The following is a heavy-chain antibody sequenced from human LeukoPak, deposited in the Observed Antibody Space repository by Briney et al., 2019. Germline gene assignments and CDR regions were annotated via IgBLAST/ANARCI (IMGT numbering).Heavy chain of an antibody. Sequence: GGSLRLSCAASGFTFSSYATSWVRQAPGKGLEWVSAISGSGGSTYYADSVKGRFTISRDNSKNTLYLLMNSLRAEDTAVYYCAKDSEVGRLYYYYMDVWGKGTTVTVSS. CDR3: AKDSEVGRLYYYYMDV. D-gene: IGHD1-26*01. J-gene: IGHJ6*03. V-gene: IGHV3-23*01. CDR2: ISGSGGST. CDR1: GFTFSSYA.